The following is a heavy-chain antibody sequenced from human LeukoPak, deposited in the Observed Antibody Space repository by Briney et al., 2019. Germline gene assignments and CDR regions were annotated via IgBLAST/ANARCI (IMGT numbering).Heavy chain of an antibody. CDR2: INPNSGGT. V-gene: IGHV1-2*02. D-gene: IGHD6-6*01. CDR1: GYTFTGYY. Sequence: ASVKVSCKASGYTFTGYYMLWVRQAPGQGLEWMGWINPNSGGTNYAQKFQGRVTMTRDTSISTAYMELSRLRSDDTAVYYCARLAAPEVVSYYFDYWGQGTLVTVSS. J-gene: IGHJ4*02. CDR3: ARLAAPEVVSYYFDY.